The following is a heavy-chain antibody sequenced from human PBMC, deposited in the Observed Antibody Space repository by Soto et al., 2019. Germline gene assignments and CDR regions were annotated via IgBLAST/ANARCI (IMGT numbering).Heavy chain of an antibody. CDR1: GGSFSGYY. V-gene: IGHV4-34*01. CDR3: ARGNQYYYGSGSYYNNWFDT. J-gene: IGHJ5*02. D-gene: IGHD3-10*01. CDR2: INHSGST. Sequence: SETLSLTCAVYGGSFSGYYWSWIRQPPGKGLEWIGEINHSGSTNYNPSLKSRVTISVDTSKNQFSLKLSSVTAADTAVYYCARGNQYYYGSGSYYNNWFDTWGQGTLVTVSS.